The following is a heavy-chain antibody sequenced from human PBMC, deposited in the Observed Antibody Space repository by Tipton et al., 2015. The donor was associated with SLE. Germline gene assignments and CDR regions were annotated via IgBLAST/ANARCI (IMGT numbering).Heavy chain of an antibody. CDR2: MSYSGST. CDR1: GASISYYF. Sequence: LRLSCTVSGASISYYFWSWIRQPPGKGLEWIGHMSYSGSTHYNPSLRSRITISVDTSKNHFSLKLSSVTAADTAVYYCARGGVGGYDYFDHWGQGTLVTVSS. V-gene: IGHV4-59*12. J-gene: IGHJ4*02. D-gene: IGHD5-12*01. CDR3: ARGGVGGYDYFDH.